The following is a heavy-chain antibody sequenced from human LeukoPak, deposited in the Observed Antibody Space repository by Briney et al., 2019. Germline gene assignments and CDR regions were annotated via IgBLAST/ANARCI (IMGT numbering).Heavy chain of an antibody. CDR1: GGSISSGSYY. J-gene: IGHJ5*02. Sequence: SQTLSLTCTVSGGSISSGSYYWSWIRQPAGKGLEWIGRIYTSGSTNYNPSLKSRVTISVDTSKNQFSLKLSSVTAADTAVYYCARASYGWNWFDPWGQGTLVTVSP. CDR2: IYTSGST. D-gene: IGHD5-18*01. V-gene: IGHV4-61*02. CDR3: ARASYGWNWFDP.